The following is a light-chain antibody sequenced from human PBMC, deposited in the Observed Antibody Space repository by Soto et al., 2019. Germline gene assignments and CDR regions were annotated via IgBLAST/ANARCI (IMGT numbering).Light chain of an antibody. Sequence: QSVLTQSPSVSGAPGQSVSISCTGTSSNSGAGFDVHWYQQVPATAPKLLIYGHNNRPSGVPDRFSGSKSSTSASLAITGRQAEDEADYYCQSYYTNLSGSSVFGTGTKVTVL. J-gene: IGLJ1*01. CDR2: GHN. V-gene: IGLV1-40*01. CDR1: SSNSGAGFD. CDR3: QSYYTNLSGSSV.